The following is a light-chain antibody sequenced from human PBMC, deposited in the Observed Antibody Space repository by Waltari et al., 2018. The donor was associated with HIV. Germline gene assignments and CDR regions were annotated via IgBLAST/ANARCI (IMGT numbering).Light chain of an antibody. V-gene: IGLV2-23*03. J-gene: IGLJ2*01. CDR3: SSYAGSSTFVI. CDR2: EGS. CDR1: SSDVGTYKH. Sequence: QSALTQPASVSGSPGQSITISCTGSSSDVGTYKHVSWYQQHPGKAPRLIIYEGSKRPSGVSHRFSASKSGKTASLTVSGLRAEDDADYYCSSYAGSSTFVIFGGGTKLTVL.